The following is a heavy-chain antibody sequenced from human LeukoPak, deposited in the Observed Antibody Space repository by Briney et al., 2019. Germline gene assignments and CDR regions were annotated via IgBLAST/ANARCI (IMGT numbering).Heavy chain of an antibody. Sequence: PSETLSLTCAVYGGSFSGYYWSWIRQSPGKGLEWIGETYHSGSTNYNSSLKSRVTISLDTSKNQFSLKLSSVTAADTAVYYCARGNLYYDSSGFDYWGQGTLVTVSS. V-gene: IGHV4-34*01. J-gene: IGHJ4*02. CDR2: TYHSGST. CDR1: GGSFSGYY. CDR3: ARGNLYYDSSGFDY. D-gene: IGHD3-22*01.